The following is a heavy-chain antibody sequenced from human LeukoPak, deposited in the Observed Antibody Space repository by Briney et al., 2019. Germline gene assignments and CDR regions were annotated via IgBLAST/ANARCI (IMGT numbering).Heavy chain of an antibody. CDR3: AKDSPSRTATTEVPVDY. V-gene: IGHV3-21*01. D-gene: IGHD1/OR15-1a*01. Sequence: GGSLRLSCAASGFSFRDYTMNWVRQAPGKGLEWVASISSSSSYIYFANSVRGRFTISRDNPKNSLYLQMNSLRAEDTAVYYCAKDSPSRTATTEVPVDYWGQGTLVTVSS. J-gene: IGHJ4*02. CDR1: GFSFRDYT. CDR2: ISSSSSYI.